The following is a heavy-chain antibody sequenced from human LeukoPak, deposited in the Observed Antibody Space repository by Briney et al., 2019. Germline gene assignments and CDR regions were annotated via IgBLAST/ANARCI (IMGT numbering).Heavy chain of an antibody. J-gene: IGHJ4*02. D-gene: IGHD2-15*01. CDR3: AIGDYFDY. V-gene: IGHV3-7*01. Sequence: GGSLRLSCAASGFIFSNSWMSWVRQAPGMGLEWVANIKQDGSEKYYVDSVKGRFTISRDNAKNSLYLQMNSLRAEDTAVYYCAIGDYFDYWGQGTLVTVSS. CDR1: GFIFSNSW. CDR2: IKQDGSEK.